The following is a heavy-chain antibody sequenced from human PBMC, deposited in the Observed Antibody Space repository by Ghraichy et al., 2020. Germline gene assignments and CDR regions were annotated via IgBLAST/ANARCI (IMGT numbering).Heavy chain of an antibody. CDR1: GFSFNNFG. J-gene: IGHJ6*03. CDR2: ISGGGVSS. Sequence: GGSLRLSCAASGFSFNNFGMSWVRQAPGKGPEWLSSISGGGVSSHYANSARGRFTISRDNSRDVLYLQMHSLRAADTAIYYCAKGGSKDNAGYYHYYMGPSGKGTTVTVSS. D-gene: IGHD3-16*01. V-gene: IGHV3-23*01. CDR3: AKGGSKDNAGYYHYYMGP.